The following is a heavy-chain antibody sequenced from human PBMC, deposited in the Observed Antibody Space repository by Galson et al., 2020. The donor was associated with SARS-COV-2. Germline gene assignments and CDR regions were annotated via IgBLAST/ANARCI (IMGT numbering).Heavy chain of an antibody. V-gene: IGHV3-23*01. CDR3: AKSSERVSITVYVVSFPEHFDY. CDR1: GFTFTTYA. Sequence: TGGSLRLSCAASGFTFTTYAMSWVRQAPGKGLEWVTTISGSGATTYYADSAKGRFTISKDNSKNTLNLQINSLRLEDTAVYYCAKSSERVSITVYVVSFPEHFDYWGPGTLVTVSS. J-gene: IGHJ4*02. CDR2: ISGSGATT. D-gene: IGHD3-22*01.